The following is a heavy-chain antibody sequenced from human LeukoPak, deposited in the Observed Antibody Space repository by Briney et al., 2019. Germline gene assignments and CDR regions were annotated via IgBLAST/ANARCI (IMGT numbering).Heavy chain of an antibody. J-gene: IGHJ3*02. V-gene: IGHV4-59*01. CDR2: IYYSGST. Sequence: PSETLSLTCAVSGGSISDYYWSWIRQPPGKGLEWIGYIYYSGSTNCNPSLKSRVTISVDTSKNQFSLKLSSVTAADTAVYYCAREFSDAFDMWGQGTMVTVSS. CDR1: GGSISDYY. CDR3: AREFSDAFDM.